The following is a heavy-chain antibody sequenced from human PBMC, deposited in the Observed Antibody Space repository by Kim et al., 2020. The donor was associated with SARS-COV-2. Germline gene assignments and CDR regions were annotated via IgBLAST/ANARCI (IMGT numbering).Heavy chain of an antibody. CDR3: ARDQSYGDYFGDYYYGMDV. J-gene: IGHJ6*02. D-gene: IGHD4-17*01. CDR2: IIPIFGTA. V-gene: IGHV1-69*13. CDR1: GGTFSSYA. Sequence: SVKVSCKASGGTFSSYAISWVRQAPGQGLEWMGGIIPIFGTANYAQKFQGRVTITADESTSTAYMELSSLRSEDTAVYYCARDQSYGDYFGDYYYGMDVWGQGTTVTVSS.